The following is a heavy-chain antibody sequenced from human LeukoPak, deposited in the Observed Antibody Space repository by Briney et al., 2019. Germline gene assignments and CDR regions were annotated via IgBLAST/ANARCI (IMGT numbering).Heavy chain of an antibody. Sequence: GGSLRLSCAASGFTFSSYALHWVRQAPGKGLEWVSLIGASGESTYYADSVKGRFTISRDNSKNTLSLQMNSLRVEDTAMYFCAKDIQLSTWGLGTMVTVSS. J-gene: IGHJ3*01. CDR3: AKDIQLST. CDR1: GFTFSSYA. D-gene: IGHD5-24*01. CDR2: IGASGEST. V-gene: IGHV3-23*01.